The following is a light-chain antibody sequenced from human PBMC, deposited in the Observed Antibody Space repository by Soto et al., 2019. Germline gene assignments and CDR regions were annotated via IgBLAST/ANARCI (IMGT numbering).Light chain of an antibody. Sequence: EIVMTQSPATLSVSPGDRATLTCRASQSIGVNLGWYPQKPGQAPRLLIYAASTRATGVPARFSGSGSGTEFTLTISSLQSEDLAVYYCQHCNDWRWTFGQGTKVEIK. V-gene: IGKV3-15*01. CDR1: QSIGVN. J-gene: IGKJ1*01. CDR2: AAS. CDR3: QHCNDWRWT.